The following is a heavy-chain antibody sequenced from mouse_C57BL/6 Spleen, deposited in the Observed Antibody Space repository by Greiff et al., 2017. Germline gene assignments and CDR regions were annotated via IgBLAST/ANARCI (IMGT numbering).Heavy chain of an antibody. CDR2: ISSGGSYT. CDR3: ARQGGYYFAY. V-gene: IGHV5-6*01. Sequence: EVMLVESGGDLVKPGGSLKLSCAASGFTFSSYGMSWVRQTPDKRLEWVATISSGGSYTYYPDSVKGRFTISRDNAKNTLYLQMSSLKSEDTAMYYCARQGGYYFAYWGQGTLVTVSA. J-gene: IGHJ3*01. D-gene: IGHD2-3*01. CDR1: GFTFSSYG.